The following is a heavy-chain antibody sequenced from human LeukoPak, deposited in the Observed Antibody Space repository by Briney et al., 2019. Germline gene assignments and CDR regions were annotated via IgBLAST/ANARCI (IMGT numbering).Heavy chain of an antibody. CDR3: ARALPGYSSSWYSGDWFDP. V-gene: IGHV1-2*02. J-gene: IGHJ5*01. CDR2: INPNSGGT. Sequence: ASVKVSCKASGYTFTSYGISWVRQAPGQGLEWMGWINPNSGGTNYAQKFQGRVTMTRDTSISTAYMELSRLRSDDTAVYYCARALPGYSSSWYSGDWFDPWGQGTLVTVSS. CDR1: GYTFTSYG. D-gene: IGHD6-13*01.